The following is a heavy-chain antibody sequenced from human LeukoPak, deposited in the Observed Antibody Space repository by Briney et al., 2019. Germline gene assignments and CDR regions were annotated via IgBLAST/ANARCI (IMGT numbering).Heavy chain of an antibody. CDR3: AKDRQNYYRSGYYFDY. D-gene: IGHD3-10*01. CDR1: GFTFSSYV. J-gene: IGHJ4*02. CDR2: ISGSGGST. V-gene: IGHV3-23*01. Sequence: GGSLRLSCAASGFTFSSYVMIWVRQAPGRGLEWVSSISGSGGSTYYADFVKGRFTIFRDVSKNTLYLEMNSLRAEDTAVYYCAKDRQNYYRSGYYFDYWGQGTLVTVSS.